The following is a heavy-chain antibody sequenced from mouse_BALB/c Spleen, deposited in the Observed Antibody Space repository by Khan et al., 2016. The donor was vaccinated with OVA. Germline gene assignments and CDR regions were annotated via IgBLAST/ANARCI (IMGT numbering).Heavy chain of an antibody. CDR2: IDPANGDT. D-gene: IGHD2-1*01. CDR3: ATLYGNPFAY. J-gene: IGHJ3*01. Sequence: VQLQQSGAELVKPGASVKLSCTGSGFNIKDTYMHWMNQRPEQGLEWIGRIDPANGDTKYGPKFQDKATLTADTSSNTAYLQLSSLTSEDTAVYFFATLYGNPFAYWGQGTLVSVS. CDR1: GFNIKDTY. V-gene: IGHV14-3*02.